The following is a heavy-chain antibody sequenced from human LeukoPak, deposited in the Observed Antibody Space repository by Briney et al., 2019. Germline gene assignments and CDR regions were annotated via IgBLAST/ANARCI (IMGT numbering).Heavy chain of an antibody. Sequence: SETLSLTCAVYGGSLSGYYWSWIRQPPGKGLEWIGEINHSGNTNYNPSLKSRVTMSVDTSMNHFYLKLSSVTAADTAVYYCARQGSGSSYYYYTFPHWGQGTLVTVSS. V-gene: IGHV4-34*01. CDR3: ARQGSGSSYYYYTFPH. CDR1: GGSLSGYY. CDR2: INHSGNT. J-gene: IGHJ4*02. D-gene: IGHD1-26*01.